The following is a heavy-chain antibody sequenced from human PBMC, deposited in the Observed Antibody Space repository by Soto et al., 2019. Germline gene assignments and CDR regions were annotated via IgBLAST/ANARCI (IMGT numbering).Heavy chain of an antibody. V-gene: IGHV4-31*03. CDR2: IYYSGST. Sequence: QVQLQESGPGLVKPSQTLSLTCTVSGGSISSGGYYWSWIRQHPGKGLEWIGYIYYSGSTYYNPSLMSRVTISVDTTKNQFSLKLSSVTAEDTPVYYCARDGADYDILTGSEYWFDPWGQGTLVTVSS. D-gene: IGHD3-9*01. CDR3: ARDGADYDILTGSEYWFDP. CDR1: GGSISSGGYY. J-gene: IGHJ5*02.